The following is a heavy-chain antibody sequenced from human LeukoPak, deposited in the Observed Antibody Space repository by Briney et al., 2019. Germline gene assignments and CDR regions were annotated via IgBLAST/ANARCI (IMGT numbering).Heavy chain of an antibody. CDR1: GFTFGSYA. D-gene: IGHD3-22*01. CDR3: AKGYYDSAEGRFDH. J-gene: IGHJ4*02. V-gene: IGHV3-23*01. CDR2: ISASGIST. Sequence: GGSLRLSCAASGFTFGSYAMSWVRQAPGKGLEWVSAISASGISTYYADSVKGRFTISRDKSENTLYLRMNSLRAEDTAVYYCAKGYYDSAEGRFDHWGQGTLVTVSS.